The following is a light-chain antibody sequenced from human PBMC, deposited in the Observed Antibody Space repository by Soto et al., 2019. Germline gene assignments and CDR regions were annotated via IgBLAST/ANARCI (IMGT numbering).Light chain of an antibody. CDR2: GAS. J-gene: IGKJ1*01. Sequence: EIVLTQSPGTLSLSPGERATLSCRASQGINRYYLAWYQQKPGQPPRLIIYGASSRLTGIPDRFSGSGSGTDFTLTISRLEPEDFAVYSCQHYGGSPPWPFGQGTKVEIK. V-gene: IGKV3-20*01. CDR1: QGINRYY. CDR3: QHYGGSPPWP.